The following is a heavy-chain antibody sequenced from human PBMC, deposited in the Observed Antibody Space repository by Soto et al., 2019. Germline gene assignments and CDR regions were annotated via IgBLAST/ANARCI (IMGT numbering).Heavy chain of an antibody. J-gene: IGHJ4*02. CDR3: ARRRIAAAGDFDY. CDR1: SGSISSSNW. V-gene: IGHV4-4*02. Sequence: PSETLSLTCAVSSGSISSSNWWSWVRQPPGKGLEWIGEIYHSGSTNYNPSLKSRVTISVDKSKNQFSLKLSSVTAADTAVYYCARRRIAAAGDFDYWGQGTLVTVSS. D-gene: IGHD6-13*01. CDR2: IYHSGST.